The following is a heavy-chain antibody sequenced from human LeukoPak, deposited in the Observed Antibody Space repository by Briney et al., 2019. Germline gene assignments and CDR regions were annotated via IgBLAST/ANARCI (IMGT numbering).Heavy chain of an antibody. CDR1: GFTFRSYA. CDR3: ARDEPLDSSGFDY. D-gene: IGHD3-22*01. Sequence: QTGGSLRLSCAASGFTFRSYAMHWVRQAPGKGLEWVAVISYDGSNKYYADSVKGRFTISRDNSKNTLYLQMNSLRAEDTAVYYCARDEPLDSSGFDYWGQGTLVTVSS. J-gene: IGHJ4*02. V-gene: IGHV3-30-3*01. CDR2: ISYDGSNK.